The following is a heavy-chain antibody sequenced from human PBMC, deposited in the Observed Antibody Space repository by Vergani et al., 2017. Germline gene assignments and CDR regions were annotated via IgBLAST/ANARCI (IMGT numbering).Heavy chain of an antibody. CDR2: IYYSGST. J-gene: IGHJ3*02. CDR3: ASSSGVPSSGTTDAFDI. V-gene: IGHV4-31*03. CDR1: GGSISSGGYY. Sequence: QVQLQESGPGLVKPSQTLSLTCTVSGGSISSGGYYWSWIRQHPGKGLEWIGYIYYSGSTYYNPSLKSRVTISVDTSKNQFSLKLSSVTAADTAVSYCASSSGVPSSGTTDAFDIWGQGTMVTVSS. D-gene: IGHD1-26*01.